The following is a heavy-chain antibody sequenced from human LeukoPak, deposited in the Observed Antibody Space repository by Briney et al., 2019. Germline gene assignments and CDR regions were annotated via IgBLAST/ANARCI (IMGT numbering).Heavy chain of an antibody. J-gene: IGHJ4*02. CDR1: GFTFSSCA. D-gene: IGHD3-22*01. CDR2: ISGSGGST. CDR3: AKFSAGYYDSSGPFDY. V-gene: IGHV3-23*01. Sequence: GGSLRLSCAASGFTFSSCAMTWVRQAPGKGLEWVSGISGSGGSTYYADSVKGRFTISRDNSKNTLYLQMNSLRAEDTAVYYCAKFSAGYYDSSGPFDYWGQGTLVTVSS.